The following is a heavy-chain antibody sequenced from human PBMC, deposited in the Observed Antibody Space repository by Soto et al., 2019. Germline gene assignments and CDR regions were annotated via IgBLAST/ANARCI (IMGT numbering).Heavy chain of an antibody. V-gene: IGHV3-21*01. CDR2: ISSSSSYI. D-gene: IGHD2-21*02. Sequence: EVQLVESGGGLVKPGGSLRLSCAASGFTFSSYSMNWVRQAPGKGLEWVSSISSSSSYIYYADSVKGRFTISRDNAKNSLYLQMNSLRAEDTAVYYCARDGWVVTATPYYYYGMDVWGQGTTVTVSS. CDR1: GFTFSSYS. CDR3: ARDGWVVTATPYYYYGMDV. J-gene: IGHJ6*02.